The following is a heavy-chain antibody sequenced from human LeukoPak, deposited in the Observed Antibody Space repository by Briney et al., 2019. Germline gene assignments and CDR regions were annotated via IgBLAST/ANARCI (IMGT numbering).Heavy chain of an antibody. Sequence: PGGSLRLSCAASGFTFSSYSMNWVRQAPGKGLEWVSSISSSSSYIYYADSVKGRFTISRDNAKNSLYLQMNGLRAEDTAVYYCAKMYFAAFDIWGQGTMVTVSS. CDR2: ISSSSSYI. V-gene: IGHV3-21*01. CDR3: AKMYFAAFDI. CDR1: GFTFSSYS. D-gene: IGHD2-8*01. J-gene: IGHJ3*02.